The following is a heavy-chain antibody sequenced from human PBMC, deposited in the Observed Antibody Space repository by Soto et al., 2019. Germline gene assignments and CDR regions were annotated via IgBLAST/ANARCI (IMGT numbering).Heavy chain of an antibody. CDR3: ARRRSYYYDSGGFDY. CDR1: GGTFSSYA. Sequence: QVQLVQSGAEVKKPGSSVKVSCKASGGTFSSYAISLVRQAPGQGLEWMGGLIPIFGTANYAQRFQGRVTVTAGESTSTVYMALSSLRSEDTAVYYCARRRSYYYDSGGFDYWGQGTLVTVSS. V-gene: IGHV1-69*01. CDR2: LIPIFGTA. J-gene: IGHJ4*02. D-gene: IGHD3-22*01.